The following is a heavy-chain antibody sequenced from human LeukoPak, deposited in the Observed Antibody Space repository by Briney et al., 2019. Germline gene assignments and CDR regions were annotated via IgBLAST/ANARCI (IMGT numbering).Heavy chain of an antibody. CDR2: INPSGGIT. Sequence: ASVKVSCKASGYTFTRYYMHWVRQAPGQGLEWMGMINPSGGITSYAQNFQGRVTMPRDTSTRTVYMEMSSLRSEDTAVYFCARDLLPSRYCTSTSCSASDSWGQGTLVIVSS. CDR1: GYTFTRYY. CDR3: ARDLLPSRYCTSTSCSASDS. V-gene: IGHV1-46*01. J-gene: IGHJ4*02. D-gene: IGHD2-2*01.